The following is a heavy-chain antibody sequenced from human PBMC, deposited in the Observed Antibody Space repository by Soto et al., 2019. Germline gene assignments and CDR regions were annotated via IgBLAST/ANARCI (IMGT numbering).Heavy chain of an antibody. CDR1: GGSFSGYY. CDR3: ARGRPTYSSSWYLYFLY. D-gene: IGHD6-13*01. J-gene: IGHJ4*02. V-gene: IGHV4-34*01. CDR2: INHSGST. Sequence: SETLSLTCAVYGGSFSGYYWSWIRQPPGKGLEWIGEINHSGSTNYNPSLKSRVTISVDTSKNQFSLKLSSVTAADTAVYYCARGRPTYSSSWYLYFLYWGQGTLVTVSS.